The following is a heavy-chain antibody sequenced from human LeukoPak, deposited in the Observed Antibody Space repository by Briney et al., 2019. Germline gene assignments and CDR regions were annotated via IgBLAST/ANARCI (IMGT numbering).Heavy chain of an antibody. J-gene: IGHJ6*03. CDR3: ARDARAIFGVVNYYYMDV. D-gene: IGHD3-3*01. Sequence: SETLSLTCTVSGGSISSYYWSWIRQPPGKGLEWIGYIYYSGSTNYNPSLKSRVTISVDTSKNQFSLKLSSVTAADTAVYYCARDARAIFGVVNYYYMDVWGKGTTVTVSS. CDR2: IYYSGST. V-gene: IGHV4-59*01. CDR1: GGSISSYY.